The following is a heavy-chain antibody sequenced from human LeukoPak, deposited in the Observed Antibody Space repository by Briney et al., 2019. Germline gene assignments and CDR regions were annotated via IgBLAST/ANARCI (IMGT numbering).Heavy chain of an antibody. CDR2: ICGGGAGT. CDR3: AKDFVRYNIQFDY. V-gene: IGHV3-23*01. CDR1: GLSFSFYA. D-gene: IGHD1-1*01. Sequence: GGSLRLSCAASGLSFSFYAMSWVRQAPGKGLEWVSSICGGGAGTYYADSVRGRFTISRDNSKNTLYLQMNSLRAEDTALYYCAKDFVRYNIQFDYWGQGALVTVSS. J-gene: IGHJ4*02.